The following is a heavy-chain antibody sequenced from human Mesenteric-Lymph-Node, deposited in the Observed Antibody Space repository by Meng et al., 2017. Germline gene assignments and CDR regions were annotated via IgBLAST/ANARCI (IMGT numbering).Heavy chain of an antibody. CDR2: ISGSNDRT. Sequence: VQLLGSGGGLGQPGGSLRLSWVASGFAFSSSAMSRVRQAPGKGLEWVSAISGSNDRTYYADSVKGRFTISRDKSKNSLYLQMNSLRAEDTAVYYCAKDDSGSYYNVDYWGQGTLVTVSS. J-gene: IGHJ4*02. D-gene: IGHD3-10*01. V-gene: IGHV3-23*01. CDR3: AKDDSGSYYNVDY. CDR1: GFAFSSSA.